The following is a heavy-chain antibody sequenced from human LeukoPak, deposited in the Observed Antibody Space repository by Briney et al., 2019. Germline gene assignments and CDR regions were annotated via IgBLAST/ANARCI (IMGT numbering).Heavy chain of an antibody. D-gene: IGHD2-15*01. Sequence: SVKVSCKASGGTFSSYAISWVRQAPGQGLEWMGGIIPIFGTTNYAQKFQDRVTITADKSTSTAYMELSSLRSEDTAVYYCASATLRCSGGSCYEMDVWGKGTTVTVSS. J-gene: IGHJ6*04. CDR3: ASATLRCSGGSCYEMDV. CDR2: IIPIFGTT. CDR1: GGTFSSYA. V-gene: IGHV1-69*06.